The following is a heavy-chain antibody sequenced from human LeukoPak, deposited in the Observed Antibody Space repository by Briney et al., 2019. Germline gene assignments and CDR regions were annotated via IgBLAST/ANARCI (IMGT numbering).Heavy chain of an antibody. Sequence: ASVKVSCKASGYTFTGYYMHWVRQAPGQGLEWMGGIIPIFGTASYAQKFQGRVTMTRDTSTSTVYMELSSLRSEDTAVYYCARERHVISSSPVYGGKLYPWGQGTLVTVSS. V-gene: IGHV1-46*01. CDR2: IIPIFGTA. CDR3: ARERHVISSSPVYGGKLYP. J-gene: IGHJ5*02. CDR1: GYTFTGYY. D-gene: IGHD4-23*01.